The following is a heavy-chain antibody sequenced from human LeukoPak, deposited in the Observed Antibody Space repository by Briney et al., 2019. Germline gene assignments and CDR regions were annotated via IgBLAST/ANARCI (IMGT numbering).Heavy chain of an antibody. CDR3: ARATTRYSYSSGWYRFDY. CDR1: GGTFSSYA. Sequence: GASVKASCKASGGTFSSYAISWVRQAPGQGLEWMGGIIPIFGTANYAQKFQGRVTITADKSTSTAYMELSSLRSEDTAVYYCARATTRYSYSSGWYRFDYWGQGTLVTVSS. V-gene: IGHV1-69*06. D-gene: IGHD6-19*01. CDR2: IIPIFGTA. J-gene: IGHJ4*02.